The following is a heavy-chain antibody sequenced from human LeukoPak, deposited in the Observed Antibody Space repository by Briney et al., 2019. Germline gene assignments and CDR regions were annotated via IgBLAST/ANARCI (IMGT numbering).Heavy chain of an antibody. V-gene: IGHV3-23*01. Sequence: PGGSLRLSCAASGFTFSKYAMTWVRQAPGKGLEWVSSISVSGGSTNYADSVKGRFTISRDNSKNTLYLQMNSLRAEDTAVYYCAKSNYFDSGGYYFFDYWGQGTLVTVSS. D-gene: IGHD3-22*01. CDR1: GFTFSKYA. CDR3: AKSNYFDSGGYYFFDY. J-gene: IGHJ4*02. CDR2: ISVSGGST.